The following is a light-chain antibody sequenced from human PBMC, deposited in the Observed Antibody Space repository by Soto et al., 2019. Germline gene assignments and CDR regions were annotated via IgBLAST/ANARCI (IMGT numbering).Light chain of an antibody. CDR1: SSDIGTYID. V-gene: IGLV2-14*01. CDR2: EVG. CDR3: SSYTSSNSVV. J-gene: IGLJ2*01. Sequence: QSALTQPASVSGSPGQSITISCTGTSSDIGTYIDGSWYLQHPGKAPKLLIYEVGNRPSGVSNRFSGSKSGNTASLTISGLQAEDEADYYCSSYTSSNSVVFGGGTKLPVL.